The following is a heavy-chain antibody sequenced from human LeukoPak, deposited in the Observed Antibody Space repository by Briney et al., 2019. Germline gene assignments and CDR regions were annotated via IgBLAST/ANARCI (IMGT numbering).Heavy chain of an antibody. CDR3: AKIPKGGYFDY. CDR2: ISPSGDST. J-gene: IGHJ4*02. D-gene: IGHD2-2*01. V-gene: IGHV3-23*01. CDR1: GFTFNNYA. Sequence: GGSLRLSCTASGFTFNNYAMNWVRQAPGKGLEWVSHISPSGDSTYYADSVKGRFTISRDSSKNTLSLQMNSLRAEDTAVYYCAKIPKGGYFDYWGQGTLVTVSS.